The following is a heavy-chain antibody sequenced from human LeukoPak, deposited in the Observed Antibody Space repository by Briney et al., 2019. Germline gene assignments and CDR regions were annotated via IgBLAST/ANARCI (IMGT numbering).Heavy chain of an antibody. V-gene: IGHV4-38-2*02. D-gene: IGHD3-10*01. J-gene: IGHJ4*02. CDR1: GYSISSGYY. CDR3: ARDNNYYGSGSYHDY. CDR2: IYHSGST. Sequence: NPSETLSLTCTVSGYSISSGYYWGWIRQPPGKGLEWIGSIYHSGSTYYNPSLKSRVTISVDTSKNQFSLKLSSVTAADTAVYYCARDNNYYGSGSYHDYWGQGTLVTVSS.